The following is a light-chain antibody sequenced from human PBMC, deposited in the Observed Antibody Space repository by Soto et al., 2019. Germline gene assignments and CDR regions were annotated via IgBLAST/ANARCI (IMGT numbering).Light chain of an antibody. CDR3: QQYYSYPWT. CDR1: QGISSY. V-gene: IGKV1-8*01. J-gene: IGKJ1*01. Sequence: AIRMTQSPSSFSASTGDRVAITCRASQGISSYLAWYQQKPGKAPNLLIYAASTLQSGVPSRFSGSGSGTDFTLTISCLQSEDFATYYCQQYYSYPWTFGQGTKVDIK. CDR2: AAS.